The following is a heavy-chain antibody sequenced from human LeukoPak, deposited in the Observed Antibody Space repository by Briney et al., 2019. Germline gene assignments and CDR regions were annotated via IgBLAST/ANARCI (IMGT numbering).Heavy chain of an antibody. CDR2: ISGSGDNT. CDR1: GFTFSSYA. J-gene: IGHJ4*02. CDR3: ARDLSGVTGYTYGRGIDC. D-gene: IGHD5-18*01. Sequence: PGGSLRLSCAASGFTFSSYAMNWVRQAPGKGLEWVSTISGSGDNTYYADSVKGRFTISRDNAKTSLYLQMNSLRAEDTAVYYCARDLSGVTGYTYGRGIDCWGQGTLVTVSS. V-gene: IGHV3-23*01.